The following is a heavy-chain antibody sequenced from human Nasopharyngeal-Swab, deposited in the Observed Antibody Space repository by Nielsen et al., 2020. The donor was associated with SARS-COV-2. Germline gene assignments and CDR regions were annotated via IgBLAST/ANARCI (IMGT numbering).Heavy chain of an antibody. CDR1: GYSFTSYW. J-gene: IGHJ6*02. D-gene: IGHD3-22*01. V-gene: IGHV5-51*01. CDR3: ARLSGGYYYDSSGYYNGGGMDV. CDR2: IYPGDSAT. Sequence: GESLKISCKGSGYSFTSYWIGWVRQTPGKGLEWMGIIYPGDSATSYSPSFQGQVTISADKSISTAYLQWSSLKAADTAMYYCARLSGGYYYDSSGYYNGGGMDVWGQGTTVTVSS.